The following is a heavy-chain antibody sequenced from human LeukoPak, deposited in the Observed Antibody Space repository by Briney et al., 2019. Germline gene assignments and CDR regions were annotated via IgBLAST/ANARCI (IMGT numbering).Heavy chain of an antibody. CDR3: ARDSIVVVPAALLY. Sequence: ASVKVSCKASGYTFTSYGISWVRQAPGQGLEWMGWISAYNGNTNYAQKLQGRVTMTTDTSTSTAYMELRSLRSDDTAVYYCARDSIVVVPAALLYWGQGILVTVSS. V-gene: IGHV1-18*01. CDR2: ISAYNGNT. J-gene: IGHJ4*02. D-gene: IGHD2-2*01. CDR1: GYTFTSYG.